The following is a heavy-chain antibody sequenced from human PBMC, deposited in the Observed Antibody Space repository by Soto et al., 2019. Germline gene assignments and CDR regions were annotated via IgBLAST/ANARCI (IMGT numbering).Heavy chain of an antibody. J-gene: IGHJ4*02. D-gene: IGHD6-13*01. CDR3: ARDAGQLSITYYFDY. Sequence: QVQLVESGGGVAQPGRSLRLSCAASGFTFSSYAMHWVRQAPGKGLEWVAVISYDGSNKYYADSVKGRFTISRDNSKNTLYLQMNSLRAEDTAVYYCARDAGQLSITYYFDYWGQGTLVTVSS. V-gene: IGHV3-30-3*01. CDR1: GFTFSSYA. CDR2: ISYDGSNK.